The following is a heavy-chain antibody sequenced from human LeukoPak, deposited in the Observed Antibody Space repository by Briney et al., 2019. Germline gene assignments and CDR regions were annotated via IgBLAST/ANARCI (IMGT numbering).Heavy chain of an antibody. CDR3: ARDGPRTEWFRNWFDP. J-gene: IGHJ5*02. CDR2: INPSGGST. CDR1: GYTFTNYA. Sequence: ASVKVSCKASGYTFTNYAMNWVRQAPGQGLEWMGIINPSGGSTSYAQKFQGRVTMTRDTSTSTVYMELSSLRSEDTAVYYCARDGPRTEWFRNWFDPWGQGTLVTVSS. D-gene: IGHD3-3*01. V-gene: IGHV1-46*01.